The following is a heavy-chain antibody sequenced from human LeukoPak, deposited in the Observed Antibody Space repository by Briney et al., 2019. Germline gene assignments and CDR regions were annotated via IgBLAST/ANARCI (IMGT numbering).Heavy chain of an antibody. CDR1: GGSISRYY. Sequence: SETLSLTCTVSGGSISRYYWSWIRQPPGKGLEWIGYIYYSGSSYYNPSLRSRVTISVDTSKNHFSLKLGSVTAADTAVYYCARNRDGYNSFDYWGQGTLVTVSS. CDR2: IYYSGSS. CDR3: ARNRDGYNSFDY. D-gene: IGHD5-24*01. V-gene: IGHV4-59*12. J-gene: IGHJ4*02.